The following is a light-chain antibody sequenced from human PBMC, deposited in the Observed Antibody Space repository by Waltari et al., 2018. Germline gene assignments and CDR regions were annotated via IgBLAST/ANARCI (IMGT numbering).Light chain of an antibody. CDR1: QSISSN. Sequence: EIVMTQSPATLSVSPGERATLSCRASQSISSNLALYQQQPGQAPRLLIYGSSTRATGIPARFSGSGSGTEFTLTISSLQSEDFALYYCQQYDVWPPYTFGQGTKLEIK. J-gene: IGKJ2*01. CDR2: GSS. CDR3: QQYDVWPPYT. V-gene: IGKV3-15*01.